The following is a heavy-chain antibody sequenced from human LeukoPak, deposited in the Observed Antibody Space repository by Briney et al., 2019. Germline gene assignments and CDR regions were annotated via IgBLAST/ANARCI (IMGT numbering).Heavy chain of an antibody. D-gene: IGHD6-13*01. CDR1: GGSISSGDYY. V-gene: IGHV4-30-4*01. Sequence: SETLSLTCTVSGGSISSGDYYWSWLRQPPGKGLEWIGYIYYSGSTYYNPSLKSRVTISVDTSKNQFSRKLSSVTAADTAVYYCAGRSSCLDYWGQGTLVTVSS. J-gene: IGHJ4*02. CDR3: AGRSSCLDY. CDR2: IYYSGST.